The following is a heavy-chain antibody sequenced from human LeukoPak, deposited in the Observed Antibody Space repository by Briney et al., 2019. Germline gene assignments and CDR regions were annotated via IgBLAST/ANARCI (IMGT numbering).Heavy chain of an antibody. CDR3: ARGRPTGTTEKRGDWFDP. V-gene: IGHV3-74*01. D-gene: IGHD1-7*01. CDR2: INSDGSST. Sequence: GGSLRLSCAASGFTFSSYWMHWVRQAPGKGLVWVSRINSDGSSTSYADSVKGRFTISRDNAKNTLYLQMNSLRAEDTAVYYCARGRPTGTTEKRGDWFDPWGQGTLVTVSS. J-gene: IGHJ5*02. CDR1: GFTFSSYW.